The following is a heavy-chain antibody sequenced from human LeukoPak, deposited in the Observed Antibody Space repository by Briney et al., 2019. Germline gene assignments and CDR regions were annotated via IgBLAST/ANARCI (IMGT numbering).Heavy chain of an antibody. CDR2: INPSGGST. J-gene: IGHJ5*02. D-gene: IGHD2-2*01. CDR1: GYTFTSHY. Sequence: ASVKVSCKASGYTFTSHYMHWVRQAPGQGLEWMGIINPSGGSTSYAQKFQGRVTMTRDTSTSTVYMELSSLRSEDTAVYYCAREEVVVVPAATLNWFDPWGQGTLVTVSS. CDR3: AREEVVVVPAATLNWFDP. V-gene: IGHV1-46*03.